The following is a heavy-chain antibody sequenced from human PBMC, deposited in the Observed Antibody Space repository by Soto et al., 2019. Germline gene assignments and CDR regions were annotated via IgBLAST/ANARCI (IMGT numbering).Heavy chain of an antibody. V-gene: IGHV3-72*01. CDR3: VGSLQY. CDR1: GFTFSDYH. D-gene: IGHD6-13*01. CDR2: ARNDPRARTT. Sequence: EMQLVESGGGLVQPGGSLRLSCAASGFTFSDYHMEWVRQAPGKGLEWIGRARNDPRARTTQLAASVRGRFITSRDDSENSLYLQMNSLKTEDTAVYYCVGSLQYWGQGTLVTVSS. J-gene: IGHJ4*02.